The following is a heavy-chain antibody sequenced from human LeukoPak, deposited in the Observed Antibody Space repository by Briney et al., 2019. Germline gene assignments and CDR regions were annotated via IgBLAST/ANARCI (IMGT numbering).Heavy chain of an antibody. CDR1: GFTFSKYD. Sequence: GGSLRLSCAASGFTFSKYDMTWVRQAPGKGLEWVSSISTTGTYMYYADVVKGRFSVSRDNSKNTLYLQMNSLRAEDTAVYYCAKDISLRYFDWLSPPSFDYWGQGTLVTVSS. J-gene: IGHJ4*02. V-gene: IGHV3-21*04. D-gene: IGHD3-9*01. CDR2: ISTTGTYM. CDR3: AKDISLRYFDWLSPPSFDY.